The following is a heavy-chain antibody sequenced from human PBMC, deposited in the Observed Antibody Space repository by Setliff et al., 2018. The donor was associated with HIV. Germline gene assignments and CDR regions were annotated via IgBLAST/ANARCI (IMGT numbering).Heavy chain of an antibody. CDR3: ARNRVVPAAISDY. D-gene: IGHD2-2*01. CDR2: INPNSGGT. CDR1: GYTFTGYY. V-gene: IGHV1-2*06. J-gene: IGHJ4*02. Sequence: ASVKVSCKASGYTFTGYYMHWVRQAPGQGLEWMGRINPNSGGTNYAQKFQGRVTMTRDTSISTAYMELSRLRYDDTAVYYCARNRVVPAAISDYWGQGTLVTVSS.